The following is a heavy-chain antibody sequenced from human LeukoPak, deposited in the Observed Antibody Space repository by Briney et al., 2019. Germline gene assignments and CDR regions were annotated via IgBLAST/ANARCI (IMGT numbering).Heavy chain of an antibody. Sequence: GGTLRLSCEASGITFSFYGMSWVRQAPGKGLEWVSAITGSGGTTYYADSMKGRFTISRDNSKNTLYLHMNSLTAEDTAVYYCARFRRSAQSYWGQGILVTVSS. CDR3: ARFRRSAQSY. D-gene: IGHD2-15*01. V-gene: IGHV3-23*01. J-gene: IGHJ4*02. CDR2: ITGSGGTT. CDR1: GITFSFYG.